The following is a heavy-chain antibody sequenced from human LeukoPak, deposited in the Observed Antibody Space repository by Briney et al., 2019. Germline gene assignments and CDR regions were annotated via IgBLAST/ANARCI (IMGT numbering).Heavy chain of an antibody. CDR2: INPNSGGT. CDR1: GYTFTGYY. Sequence: AASVKVSCKASGYTFTGYYMHWVRQAPGQGLEWMGWINPNSGGTNYAQKFQGRVTMTRDTSISTAYMELSRLRSDDTAVYYCARGPASSLQYYDFWSGYTYYFDYWGQGTLVTVSS. V-gene: IGHV1-2*02. D-gene: IGHD3-3*01. J-gene: IGHJ4*02. CDR3: ARGPASSLQYYDFWSGYTYYFDY.